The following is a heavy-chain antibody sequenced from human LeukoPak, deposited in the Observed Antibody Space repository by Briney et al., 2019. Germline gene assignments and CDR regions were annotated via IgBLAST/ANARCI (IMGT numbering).Heavy chain of an antibody. J-gene: IGHJ6*02. Sequence: SETLSLTCAVSGGSISSGGYSWSWIRQPPGKGLEWIGYIYYSGSTYYNPSLKSRVTISVDTSKNQFSLTLSSVTAADTAVYYCARLDLSDAGYYYGMDVWGQGTTVTVSS. CDR2: IYYSGST. CDR3: ARLDLSDAGYYYGMDV. D-gene: IGHD3-16*01. V-gene: IGHV4-31*11. CDR1: GGSISSGGYS.